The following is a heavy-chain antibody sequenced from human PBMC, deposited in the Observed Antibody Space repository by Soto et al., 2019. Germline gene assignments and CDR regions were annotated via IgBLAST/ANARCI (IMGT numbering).Heavy chain of an antibody. CDR2: ISGSGGST. CDR1: GFTFSSYA. CDR3: AKDWSRYFDAGFYFDY. J-gene: IGHJ4*02. Sequence: GGSLRLSCAASGFTFSSYAMSWVRQAPGKGLEWVSAISGSGGSTYYADSVKGRFTISRDNSKNTLYLQMNSLRAEDTAVYYCAKDWSRYFDAGFYFDYWGQGTLVTVSS. V-gene: IGHV3-23*01. D-gene: IGHD3-9*01.